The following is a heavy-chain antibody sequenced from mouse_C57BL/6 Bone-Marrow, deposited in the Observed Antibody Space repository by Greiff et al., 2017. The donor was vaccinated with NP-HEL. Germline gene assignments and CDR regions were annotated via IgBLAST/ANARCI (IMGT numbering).Heavy chain of an antibody. CDR3: ARDYYGYGFWFAY. J-gene: IGHJ3*01. V-gene: IGHV7-1*01. Sequence: EVMLVESGGGLVQSGRSLRLSCATSGFTFSDFYMEWVRQAPGKGLEWIAASRNKANDYTTEYSASVKGRFIVSRDTSQSILYLQMNALRAEDTAIYYCARDYYGYGFWFAYWGQGTLVTVSA. CDR2: SRNKANDYTT. D-gene: IGHD2-2*01. CDR1: GFTFSDFY.